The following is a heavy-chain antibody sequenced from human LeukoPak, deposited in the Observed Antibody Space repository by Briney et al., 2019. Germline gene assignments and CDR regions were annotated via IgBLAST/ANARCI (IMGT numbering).Heavy chain of an antibody. CDR2: TYYRSKWYN. Sequence: SQTLSLTCAISGDSVSSNSAAWNWIRQSPSRGLEWLGRTYYRSKWYNDYAVSVRSRITINPDTSKNQFSLQLNSVTPEDTAVYYCARALDSSGWYIVDYWGQGTPVTVSS. J-gene: IGHJ4*02. D-gene: IGHD6-19*01. V-gene: IGHV6-1*01. CDR1: GDSVSSNSAA. CDR3: ARALDSSGWYIVDY.